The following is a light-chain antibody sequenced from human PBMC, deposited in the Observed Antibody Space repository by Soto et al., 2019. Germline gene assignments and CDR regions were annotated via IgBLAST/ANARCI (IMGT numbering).Light chain of an antibody. J-gene: IGKJ2*01. CDR3: QQYEHSYS. V-gene: IGKV1-5*01. Sequence: IQLTQSPSFVSASVGDRVAITCRASQNLGKWLAWYQHKAGKAPKLLVFDASNLQDGVPSRFSGTGSGTEFTLTISGLQPGDFGTYYCQQYEHSYSFGQGTTVDIK. CDR1: QNLGKW. CDR2: DAS.